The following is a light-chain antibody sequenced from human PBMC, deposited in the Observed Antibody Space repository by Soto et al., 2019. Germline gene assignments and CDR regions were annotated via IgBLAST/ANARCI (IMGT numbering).Light chain of an antibody. V-gene: IGKV3-15*01. J-gene: IGKJ4*01. CDR1: QSVSSN. CDR3: QQYNNWPPEIT. CDR2: GAS. Sequence: EIVMTQSPATLSVSPGERATLSCRASQSVSSNLAWYQQKPGQAPRLLIYGASTRATGIPARFSGSGSGTELTLTISSLQSEDFAVYYCQQYNNWPPEITFGGGTKVEIK.